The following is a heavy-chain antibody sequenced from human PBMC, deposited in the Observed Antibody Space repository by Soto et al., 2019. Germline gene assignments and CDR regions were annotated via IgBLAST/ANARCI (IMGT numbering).Heavy chain of an antibody. CDR2: SYHSGRT. CDR3: ASSRGRTVPLDY. D-gene: IGHD1-26*01. V-gene: IGHV4-30-2*01. Sequence: QLQLQDSGSGLVKPSQTLSLTCAVSGGSISSGGYSWSWLRQPPGKVLEWIGYSYHSGRTCYSPSLKSRVTISVDRSKNQFSLNLSSVTAADTAVYYCASSRGRTVPLDYWGPGTLVTFSS. CDR1: GGSISSGGYS. J-gene: IGHJ4*02.